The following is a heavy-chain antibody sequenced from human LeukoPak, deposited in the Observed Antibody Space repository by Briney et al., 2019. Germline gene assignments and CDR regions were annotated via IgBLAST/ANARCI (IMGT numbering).Heavy chain of an antibody. D-gene: IGHD2/OR15-2a*01. CDR2: ISYDGSNK. Sequence: YPGGSLRLSCAASGFTFSSYGMHWVRQAPGKGLEWVAVISYDGSNKYYADSVKGRFTISRDNSKNTLYLQMNSPRGEDTAVYYCARVLSVSYCDSWGQGTLVTVSS. J-gene: IGHJ4*02. CDR3: ARVLSVSYCDS. V-gene: IGHV3-30*03. CDR1: GFTFSSYG.